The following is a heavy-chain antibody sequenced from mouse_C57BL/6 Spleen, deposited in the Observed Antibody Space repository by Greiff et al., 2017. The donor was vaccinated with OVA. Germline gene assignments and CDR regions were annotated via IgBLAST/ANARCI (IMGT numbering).Heavy chain of an antibody. V-gene: IGHV1-82*01. Sequence: QVQLQQSGPELVKPGASVKISCKASGYAFSSSWMNWVKQRPGKGLEWIGRIYPGDGDTNYNGKFKGKATLTADKSSSTAYMQLSSLTSEDSAVYFGARSDYYGSRYFDVWGTGTTVTVSS. CDR1: GYAFSSSW. J-gene: IGHJ1*03. D-gene: IGHD1-1*01. CDR2: IYPGDGDT. CDR3: ARSDYYGSRYFDV.